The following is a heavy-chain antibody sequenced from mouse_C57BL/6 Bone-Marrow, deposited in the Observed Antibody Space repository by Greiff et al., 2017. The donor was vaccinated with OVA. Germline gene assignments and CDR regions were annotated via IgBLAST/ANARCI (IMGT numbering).Heavy chain of an antibody. V-gene: IGHV1-82*01. Sequence: QVQLQQSGPELVKPGASVKISCKASGYAFSSSWMNWVKQRPGKGLEWIGQIYPGDGDTNYNGKFKGKATLTADKSSSTAYMQLSSLTSEDSAVYFCAREPYFDYWGQGTTLTVSS. J-gene: IGHJ2*01. CDR1: GYAFSSSW. CDR2: IYPGDGDT. CDR3: AREPYFDY.